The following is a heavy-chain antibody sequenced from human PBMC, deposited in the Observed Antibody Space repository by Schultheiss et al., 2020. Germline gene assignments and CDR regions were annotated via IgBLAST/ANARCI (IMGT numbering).Heavy chain of an antibody. V-gene: IGHV4-59*12. Sequence: SETLSLTCTVSGGSISSYYWSWIRQPPGKGLEWIGYIYYSGSTYYNPSLKSRVTISVDTSKNQFSLKLSSVTAADTAVYYCAIYSYGFDYFDYWGQGTLVTV. CDR2: IYYSGST. J-gene: IGHJ4*02. CDR3: AIYSYGFDYFDY. D-gene: IGHD5-18*01. CDR1: GGSISSYY.